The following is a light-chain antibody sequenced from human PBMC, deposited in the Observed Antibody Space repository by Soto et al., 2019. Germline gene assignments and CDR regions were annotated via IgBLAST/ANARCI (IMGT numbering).Light chain of an antibody. CDR2: GAS. V-gene: IGKV3-15*01. Sequence: EIVRTKSPATLSVTPGERATLSCRASQSVSSNLAWYQQKPGQAPRLLIYGASTRATGIPARFSGSGSGTEFTLTISSLQSEDFAVYYCQQYNNYTCGQGTKLEIK. CDR3: QQYNNYT. CDR1: QSVSSN. J-gene: IGKJ2*01.